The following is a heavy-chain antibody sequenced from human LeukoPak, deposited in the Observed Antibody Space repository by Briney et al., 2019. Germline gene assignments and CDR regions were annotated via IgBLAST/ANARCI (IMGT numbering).Heavy chain of an antibody. D-gene: IGHD3-22*01. V-gene: IGHV3-21*01. CDR3: ARGVQVFATYYYDSSGYSYYFDY. CDR2: IIISSSYI. CDR1: GFTFSSYS. Sequence: GGSLRLSCAPSGFTFSSYSINWVRQPPGKWLEWVSSIIISSSYICYADSVKGRFTSSRDNDKNSLYLQMNSLRAEDTAVYYCARGVQVFATYYYDSSGYSYYFDYWGEGTLVTVSS. J-gene: IGHJ4*02.